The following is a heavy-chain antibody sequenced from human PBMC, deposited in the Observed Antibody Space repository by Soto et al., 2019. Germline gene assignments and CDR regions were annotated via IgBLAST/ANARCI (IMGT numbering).Heavy chain of an antibody. CDR1: GGSISSYY. Sequence: QVQLQESGPGLVKPSETLSLTCTVSGGSISSYYWSWIRQPPGKGLEWIGYIYYSGSTNYNPSLKSRVTISVDTSKNQFSLKLSSVTAADTAVYYCARGPYYGSGSYSYWGQGTLVTVSS. CDR3: ARGPYYGSGSYSY. V-gene: IGHV4-59*01. CDR2: IYYSGST. J-gene: IGHJ4*02. D-gene: IGHD3-10*01.